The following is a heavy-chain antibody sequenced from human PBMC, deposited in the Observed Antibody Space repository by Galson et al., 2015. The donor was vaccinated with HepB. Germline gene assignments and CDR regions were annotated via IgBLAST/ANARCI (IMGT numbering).Heavy chain of an antibody. CDR3: GRVAGTIYYYGMDV. D-gene: IGHD6-19*01. CDR1: RDSVSSNSAA. V-gene: IGHV6-1*01. J-gene: IGHJ6*02. CDR2: TYYRSKWYS. Sequence: CAISRDSVSSNSAAWNWIRRSPSRGLEWLGRTYYRSKWYSDYAVSVRSRISINVDTSKNQFSLQLNSVTPEDTAVYYCGRVAGTIYYYGMDVWGQGTTVTVSS.